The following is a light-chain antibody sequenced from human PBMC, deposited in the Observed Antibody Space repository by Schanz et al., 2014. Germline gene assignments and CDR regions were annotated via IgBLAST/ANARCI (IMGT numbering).Light chain of an antibody. CDR2: DVS. J-gene: IGLJ2*01. Sequence: QSALTQPASVSGSPGQSITISCTGTSDVGAYNYVSWYQQHPGKAPKLMIYDVSNRPSGVSNRFSASKSGNTASLTISGLQAEDEADYYCSSYAGSNNLVFGGGTKLTVL. V-gene: IGLV2-14*01. CDR1: SDVGAYNY. CDR3: SSYAGSNNLV.